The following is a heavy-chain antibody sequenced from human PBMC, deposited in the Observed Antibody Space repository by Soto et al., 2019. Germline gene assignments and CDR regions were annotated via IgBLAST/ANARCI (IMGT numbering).Heavy chain of an antibody. Sequence: SVKVSCKASGGTFISYAISWVRQAPGQGLEWMGGIIPIFGTANYAQKFQGRVTITADKSTSTAYMELSSLRSEDTAVYYCARDVLRFLEWLYEPTPVDAFDIWGQGTMVTVSS. CDR3: ARDVLRFLEWLYEPTPVDAFDI. J-gene: IGHJ3*02. V-gene: IGHV1-69*06. CDR2: IIPIFGTA. D-gene: IGHD3-3*01. CDR1: GGTFISYA.